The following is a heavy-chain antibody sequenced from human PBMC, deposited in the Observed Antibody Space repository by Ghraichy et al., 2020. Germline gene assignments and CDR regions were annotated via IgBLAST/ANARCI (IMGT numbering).Heavy chain of an antibody. V-gene: IGHV3-49*03. CDR1: GFTFGDYA. CDR3: TRVVGYCSGGSCSRLNWFDP. J-gene: IGHJ5*02. Sequence: GGSLRLSCTASGFTFGDYAMSWFRQAPGKGLEWVGFIRSKAYGGTTEYAASVKGRFTISREDSKSIAYLQMNSRKTEDTAVYYCTRVVGYCSGGSCSRLNWFDPWGQGTLVTVSS. D-gene: IGHD2-15*01. CDR2: IRSKAYGGTT.